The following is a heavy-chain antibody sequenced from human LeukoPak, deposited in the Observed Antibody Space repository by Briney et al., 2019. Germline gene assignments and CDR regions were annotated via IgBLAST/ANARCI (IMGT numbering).Heavy chain of an antibody. D-gene: IGHD5-12*01. CDR2: INPSGGST. Sequence: SVNASCKASGYTFTGYYMHWVRQAPGQGLDWMGIINPSGGSTSYAQKFQGRVTMTRDTSTSTVYMELSSLRSEDTAVYYCARVSGGYDWYAFDIWGQGTMVTVSS. CDR1: GYTFTGYY. V-gene: IGHV1-46*01. CDR3: ARVSGGYDWYAFDI. J-gene: IGHJ3*02.